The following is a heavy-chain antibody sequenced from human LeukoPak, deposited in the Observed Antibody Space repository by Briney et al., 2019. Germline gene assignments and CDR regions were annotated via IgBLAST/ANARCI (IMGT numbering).Heavy chain of an antibody. J-gene: IGHJ6*03. Sequence: PSETLSLTCTVSGGSISSYYWSWIRQPPGKGLEWIGYIYYSGSTNYNPSLKSRVTISVDTSKNQFSLKLSSVTAADTAVYYCARIWSGYYGYYMDVWGKGTTVTVSS. CDR1: GGSISSYY. V-gene: IGHV4-59*08. CDR3: ARIWSGYYGYYMDV. CDR2: IYYSGST. D-gene: IGHD3-3*01.